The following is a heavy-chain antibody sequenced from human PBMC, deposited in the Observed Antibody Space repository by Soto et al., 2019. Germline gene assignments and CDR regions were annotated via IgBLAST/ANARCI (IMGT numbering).Heavy chain of an antibody. Sequence: PSESLSLTCAVSGGSVKSSRYYWGWIRQPPGKGLEWIGSIYYSGSTYYNPSLKSRVTISVDTSKNQFSLKLSSVTAADTAVYYCARPSSGWFDPWGQGALVTVSS. J-gene: IGHJ5*02. D-gene: IGHD3-10*01. CDR3: ARPSSGWFDP. CDR1: GGSVKSSRYY. V-gene: IGHV4-39*01. CDR2: IYYSGST.